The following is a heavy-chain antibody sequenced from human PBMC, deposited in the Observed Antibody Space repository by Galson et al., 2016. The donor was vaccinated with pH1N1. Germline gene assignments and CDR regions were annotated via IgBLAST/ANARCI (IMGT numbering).Heavy chain of an antibody. J-gene: IGHJ4*02. CDR2: IKQDGSEK. Sequence: SLRLSCADSGFTFSTYWMTWVRQIPGKGLQWLANIKQDGSEKHYVDSVKGRFTISRDNAKNSLYLQMNSLRVEDTAVYYCARAYYDPLTRFSGAFDYWGQGTLVTVSS. CDR3: ARAYYDPLTRFSGAFDY. CDR1: GFTFSTYW. D-gene: IGHD3-9*01. V-gene: IGHV3-7*01.